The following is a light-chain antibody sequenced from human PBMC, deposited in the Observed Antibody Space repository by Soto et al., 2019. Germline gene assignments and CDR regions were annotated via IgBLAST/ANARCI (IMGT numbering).Light chain of an antibody. CDR1: QTVRNNY. Sequence: VFTPSPCPLSLSPGARATLSCRASQTVRNNYLAWYKQKHGQAPRFLIYDASSRATGIPDRFSGGGSGTDLTITISRLEPEDFAVYYCQQFSSYPLTFGGGTKVDIK. V-gene: IGKV3-20*01. CDR3: QQFSSYPLT. CDR2: DAS. J-gene: IGKJ4*01.